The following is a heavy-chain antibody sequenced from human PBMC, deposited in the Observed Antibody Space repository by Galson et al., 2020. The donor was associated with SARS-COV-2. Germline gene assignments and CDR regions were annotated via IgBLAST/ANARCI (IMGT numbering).Heavy chain of an antibody. J-gene: IGHJ4*02. Sequence: SLRLSCAASGFTFDDYAMHWVRQAPGKGLEWVSGISWNSGSIGYADSVKGRFTISRDNAKNSLYLQMNSLRAEDTALYYCAKGRSDGSGWYFDYWGQGTLVTVSS. CDR3: AKGRSDGSGWYFDY. CDR2: ISWNSGSI. D-gene: IGHD6-19*01. V-gene: IGHV3-9*01. CDR1: GFTFDDYA.